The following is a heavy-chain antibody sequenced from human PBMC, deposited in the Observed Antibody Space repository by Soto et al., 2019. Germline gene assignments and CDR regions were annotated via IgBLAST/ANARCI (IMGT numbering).Heavy chain of an antibody. CDR3: AHVGGDYDSPYYYGMDV. D-gene: IGHD3-3*01. Sequence: QLQLQESGPGLVKPSETLSLTCTVSGGSISSSSYYWGWIRQPPGKGLEWIGSIYYSGSTYYNPSLMSRVTISVDTSKNQFSRKLSSVTAADTAVYYCAHVGGDYDSPYYYGMDVWGQGTTVTVSS. CDR1: GGSISSSSYY. J-gene: IGHJ6*02. CDR2: IYYSGST. V-gene: IGHV4-39*01.